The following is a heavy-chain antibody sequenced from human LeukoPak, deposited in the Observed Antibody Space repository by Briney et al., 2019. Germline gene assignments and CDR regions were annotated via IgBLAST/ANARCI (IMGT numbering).Heavy chain of an antibody. CDR3: ARAAGWFDP. V-gene: IGHV3-11*01. CDR1: GFTFSDYY. CDR2: ISSSSNNI. J-gene: IGHJ5*02. Sequence: GGSLRLSCAASGFTFSDYYMTWIRQAPGKGLEWVSYISSSSNNIHYANSVRGRFTISRDNAKNSVYLQMNSLRAEDTAIYYCARAAGWFDPWGQGALVTVSS.